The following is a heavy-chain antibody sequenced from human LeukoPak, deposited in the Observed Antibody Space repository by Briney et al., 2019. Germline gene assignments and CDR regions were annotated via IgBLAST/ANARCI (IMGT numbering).Heavy chain of an antibody. V-gene: IGHV1-18*01. CDR3: ARVSEYSSGWYFAYYYYGMDV. D-gene: IGHD6-19*01. CDR1: GYTFTSYG. CDR2: ISAYNGNT. J-gene: IGHJ6*02. Sequence: ASVKVSCQASGYTFTSYGISWVRQAPGQGLEWMGWISAYNGNTNYAQKLQGRVTMTTDTSTSTAYMELRSLRSDDTAVYYCARVSEYSSGWYFAYYYYGMDVWGQGTTVTVSS.